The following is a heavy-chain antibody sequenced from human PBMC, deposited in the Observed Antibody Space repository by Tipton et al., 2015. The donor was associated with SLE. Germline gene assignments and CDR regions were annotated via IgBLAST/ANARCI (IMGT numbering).Heavy chain of an antibody. CDR3: ARLQFIFGGMDV. J-gene: IGHJ6*04. V-gene: IGHV4-59*08. Sequence: TLTLTCTVSGGSISSSYWSWIRQPPGRGLEWLGFIYSRGSSSYNPSLQNRVTMSLDASRNQFSLELKSVTAADTAVYFCARLQFIFGGMDVWGKGTTVTVSS. CDR1: GGSISSSY. D-gene: IGHD3-3*01. CDR2: IYSRGSS.